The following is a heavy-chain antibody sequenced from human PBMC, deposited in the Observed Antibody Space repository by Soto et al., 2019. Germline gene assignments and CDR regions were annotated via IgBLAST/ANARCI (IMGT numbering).Heavy chain of an antibody. J-gene: IGHJ4*02. CDR2: IWYDGSNK. Sequence: QVQLVESGGGVVQPGRSLRLSCAASGFTFSSYGMHWVRQAPGKGLEWVAVIWYDGSNKYYADSVKGRFTISRDNSKNTLYLQMNSLRAEDTAGYYCARDIRPKTPLDYWGQGTLVTVSS. D-gene: IGHD1-20*01. V-gene: IGHV3-33*01. CDR1: GFTFSSYG. CDR3: ARDIRPKTPLDY.